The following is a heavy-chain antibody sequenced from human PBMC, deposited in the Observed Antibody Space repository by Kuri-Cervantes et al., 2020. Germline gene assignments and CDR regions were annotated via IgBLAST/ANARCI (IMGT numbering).Heavy chain of an antibody. CDR1: GGSFSGYY. Sequence: QTLSLTCAVYGGSFSGYYWSWIRQPPGKGLEWIGEINHSGSTNYNPSLKSRVTISVDTSNNQFSLKLSSVTAADTAVYYCVRGGYYYDGFDYWGQGTLVTVSS. CDR3: VRGGYYYDGFDY. J-gene: IGHJ4*02. D-gene: IGHD3-22*01. V-gene: IGHV4-34*01. CDR2: INHSGST.